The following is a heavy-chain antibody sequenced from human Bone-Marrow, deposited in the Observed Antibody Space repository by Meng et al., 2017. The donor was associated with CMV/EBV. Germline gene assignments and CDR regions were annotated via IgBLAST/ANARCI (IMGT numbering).Heavy chain of an antibody. CDR3: ARGRGRYCVGSGSQGGYGMDV. CDR1: GFTSSSFA. CDR2: ISYSRRT. D-gene: IGHD3-10*01. Sequence: SCVVSGFTSSSFAMSWVRQAPGRGLEWIGSISYSRRTNYNPSLKSRVNISVNTSKNQFSLKLSHVTAADTAVYYCARGRGRYCVGSGSQGGYGMDVWGQGTTVTVSS. V-gene: IGHV4-34*01. J-gene: IGHJ6*02.